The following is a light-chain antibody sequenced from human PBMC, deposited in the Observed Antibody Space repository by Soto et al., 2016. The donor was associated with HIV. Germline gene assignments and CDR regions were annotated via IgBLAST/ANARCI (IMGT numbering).Light chain of an antibody. CDR3: QQHNSYLYT. CDR2: AAS. Sequence: DIQMTQSPSSLSASVGDRVTITCRTSQRISTYLNWYQQKPGKAPNLLIYAASNLQSGVPSRFSGSGSGTEFTLTISSLQPDDFATYYCQQHNSYLYTFGQGTKLEIK. V-gene: IGKV1-9*01. J-gene: IGKJ2*01. CDR1: QRISTY.